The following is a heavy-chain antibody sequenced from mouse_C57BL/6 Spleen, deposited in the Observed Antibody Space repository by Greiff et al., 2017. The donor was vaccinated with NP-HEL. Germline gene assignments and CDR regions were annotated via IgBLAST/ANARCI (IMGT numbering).Heavy chain of an antibody. V-gene: IGHV1-15*01. Sequence: QVQLQQSGAELVRPGASVTLSCKASGYTFTDYEMHWVKQTPVHGLEWIGAIDPETGGTAYNQKFKGKAILTADKSSSTAYMELRSLTSEDSAVYYCTRPNYYGSSYGYAMDYWGQGTSVTVSS. D-gene: IGHD1-1*01. CDR2: IDPETGGT. J-gene: IGHJ4*01. CDR3: TRPNYYGSSYGYAMDY. CDR1: GYTFTDYE.